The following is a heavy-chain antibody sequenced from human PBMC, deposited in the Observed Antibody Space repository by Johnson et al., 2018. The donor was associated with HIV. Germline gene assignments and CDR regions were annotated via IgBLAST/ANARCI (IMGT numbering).Heavy chain of an antibody. Sequence: QVQLVESGGGVVQPGRSLRLSCAASGFTFSSYAMHWVRQAPGKGLEWVAVISYDGSNKYYADSVKGRFTISSDNSKNTLYLQMNSLRAEDTAVYYCARPHPVGGGSWWYLGAFDIWGQGTMVTVSS. D-gene: IGHD2-15*01. CDR2: ISYDGSNK. V-gene: IGHV3-30-3*01. J-gene: IGHJ3*02. CDR1: GFTFSSYA. CDR3: ARPHPVGGGSWWYLGAFDI.